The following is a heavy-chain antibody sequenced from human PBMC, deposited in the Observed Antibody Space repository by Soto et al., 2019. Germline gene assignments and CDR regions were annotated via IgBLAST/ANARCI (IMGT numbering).Heavy chain of an antibody. Sequence: QVQLVQSGAEVKTPGSSLKVSCKVSGSRFSNYVISWVRQAPGHGLEWLGRIIPIFNSTKYAQNFQGRVTITAAKSTSTASLELSSLRSDDTAVYYCAREGRGKKAGYTGLVSLGYWGQGTLVTVSS. J-gene: IGHJ4*02. CDR2: IIPIFNST. V-gene: IGHV1-69*06. CDR3: AREGRGKKAGYTGLVSLGY. CDR1: GSRFSNYV. D-gene: IGHD2-2*02.